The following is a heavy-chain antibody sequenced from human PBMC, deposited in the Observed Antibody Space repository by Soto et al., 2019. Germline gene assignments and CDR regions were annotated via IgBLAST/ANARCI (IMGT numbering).Heavy chain of an antibody. V-gene: IGHV1-24*01. CDR2: FDPEDGET. J-gene: IGHJ5*02. CDR3: ATDYRVFGVVGWFDP. CDR1: GYTLTELS. D-gene: IGHD3-3*01. Sequence: ASVKVSCKVSGYTLTELSMHWVRQAPGKGLEWMGGFDPEDGETIYAQKFQGRVTMTEDTSTDTAYMELSSLRSEDTAVYYCATDYRVFGVVGWFDPWGQGTLVTVSS.